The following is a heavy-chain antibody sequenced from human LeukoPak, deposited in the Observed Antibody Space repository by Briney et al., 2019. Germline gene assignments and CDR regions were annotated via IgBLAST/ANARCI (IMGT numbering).Heavy chain of an antibody. Sequence: PGGSLRLSCAASGLTFSRHWMTWVRQAPGKGLEWVANIKHDGSEKNYVDSVKGRFTIFRDNAKNSLYLQMNSLRAEDTAVYYCATPLDYYDRSDSHQGGDWGQGTLVTVSS. CDR2: IKHDGSEK. V-gene: IGHV3-7*03. J-gene: IGHJ4*02. CDR3: ATPLDYYDRSDSHQGGD. D-gene: IGHD3-22*01. CDR1: GLTFSRHW.